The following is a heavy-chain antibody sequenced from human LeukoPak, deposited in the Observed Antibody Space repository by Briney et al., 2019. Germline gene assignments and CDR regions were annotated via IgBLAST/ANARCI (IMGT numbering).Heavy chain of an antibody. D-gene: IGHD4-17*01. CDR2: IYYSGST. CDR3: ARDSPTTVTTYGWFDP. J-gene: IGHJ5*02. V-gene: IGHV4-61*01. Sequence: SETLSLTCTVSGGSVSSGSYYWSWIRQPPGKGLEWIGYIYYSGSTNYNPSLKSRVTISVDTSKNQFSLKLSSVTAADTAVYYCARDSPTTVTTYGWFDPWGQGTVVTVSS. CDR1: GGSVSSGSYY.